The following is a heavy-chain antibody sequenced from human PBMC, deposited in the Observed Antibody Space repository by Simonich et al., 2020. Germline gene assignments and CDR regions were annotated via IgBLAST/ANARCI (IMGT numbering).Heavy chain of an antibody. CDR2: NSYDGSNK. Sequence: QVQLVESGGGVVQPGRSLRLSCAASGFTFSSYAMHWVRQAPGKGREWGAVNSYDGSNKYYADSVKGRFTISRDNSKNTLYLQMNSLRAEDTAVYYCAREDLTGDAFDIWGQGTMVTVSS. J-gene: IGHJ3*02. V-gene: IGHV3-30*07. CDR3: AREDLTGDAFDI. CDR1: GFTFSSYA. D-gene: IGHD7-27*01.